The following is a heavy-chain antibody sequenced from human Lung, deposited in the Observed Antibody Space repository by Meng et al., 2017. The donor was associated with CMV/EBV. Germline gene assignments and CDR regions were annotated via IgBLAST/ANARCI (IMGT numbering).Heavy chain of an antibody. J-gene: IGHJ4*02. CDR2: INSDGSST. Sequence: SCAASGFTFSSYWMHWVRQAPGKGLVWVSRINSDGSSTSYADSVKGRFTISRDNAKNTLYLQMNSLRAEDTAVYYCARDNPYYDFWSGYYGYYFDYWXQGTXVTVSS. D-gene: IGHD3-3*01. CDR1: GFTFSSYW. V-gene: IGHV3-74*01. CDR3: ARDNPYYDFWSGYYGYYFDY.